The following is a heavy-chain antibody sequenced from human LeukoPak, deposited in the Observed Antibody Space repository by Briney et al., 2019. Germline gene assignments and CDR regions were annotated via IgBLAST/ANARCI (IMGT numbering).Heavy chain of an antibody. CDR1: GFTFSNYW. J-gene: IGHJ5*02. D-gene: IGHD1-7*01. V-gene: IGHV3-74*01. CDR2: INNDGSST. CDR3: ARPDLMRELRFDP. Sequence: GGSLRLSCAASGFTFSNYWMPWVRQAPGKGLVWVSCINNDGSSTDYADSVKGRFTISGDSAKNTLYLQMNSLRAEDTAVYYCARPDLMRELRFDPWGQGTLVTVSS.